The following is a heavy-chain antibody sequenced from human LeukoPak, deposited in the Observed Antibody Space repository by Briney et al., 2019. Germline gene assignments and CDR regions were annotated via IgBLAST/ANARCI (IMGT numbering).Heavy chain of an antibody. CDR3: AREPYDKSGYPFDY. J-gene: IGHJ4*02. V-gene: IGHV3-30-3*01. Sequence: GGSLRLSCSASGFTFSSYAMHWVRQAPGKGLEWVAIISYDGSDKFYAGSVKGRFTISRDNSKNTLYLQMHSLRAEDTAINYCAREPYDKSGYPFDYWGQGTLITVSS. CDR2: ISYDGSDK. D-gene: IGHD3-22*01. CDR1: GFTFSSYA.